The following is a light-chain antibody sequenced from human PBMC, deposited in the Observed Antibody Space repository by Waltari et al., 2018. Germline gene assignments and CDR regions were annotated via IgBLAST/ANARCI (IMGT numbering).Light chain of an antibody. CDR1: QSLLYTNGYSY. CDR2: LVS. CDR3: MQVLDTRALT. J-gene: IGKJ4*01. V-gene: IGKV2-28*01. Sequence: EIVMTQSPLSLAVTPGETASISCRSSQSLLYTNGYSYLDWYMQKPGQSPQLLISLVSNRASGVPDRFRGSGSGTDFTLNITRVQAEDVGVYYCMQVLDTRALTFGGGTKVEIK.